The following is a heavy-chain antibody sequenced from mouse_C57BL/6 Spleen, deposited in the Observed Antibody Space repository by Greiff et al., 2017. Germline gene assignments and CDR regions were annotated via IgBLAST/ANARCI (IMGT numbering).Heavy chain of an antibody. D-gene: IGHD1-1*01. J-gene: IGHJ1*03. Sequence: EVQLQQSGTVLARPGASVKMSCKTSGYTFNSYWMHWVKQRPGQGLEWIGAIYPGNSDTSYNQKFKGKAKRTAVTSASTTYMELSSLTNEASAVYYLTRPYCCGSSPLYFDVWGTGTTVTVSS. V-gene: IGHV1-5*01. CDR1: GYTFNSYW. CDR2: IYPGNSDT. CDR3: TRPYCCGSSPLYFDV.